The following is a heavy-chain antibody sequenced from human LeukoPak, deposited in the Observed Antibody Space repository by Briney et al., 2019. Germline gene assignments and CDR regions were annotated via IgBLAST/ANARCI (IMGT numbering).Heavy chain of an antibody. CDR1: GFTFSSYA. Sequence: QPGGSLRLSCAASGFTFSSYAMSWVRQAPGKGLEWVSAISGSGGSTYYADSVKGRFTISRGNSKNTLYLQMNSLRAEDAAVYYCAKGLMGSSWSEYFQHWGQGTLVTVSS. D-gene: IGHD6-13*01. J-gene: IGHJ1*01. CDR3: AKGLMGSSWSEYFQH. CDR2: ISGSGGST. V-gene: IGHV3-23*01.